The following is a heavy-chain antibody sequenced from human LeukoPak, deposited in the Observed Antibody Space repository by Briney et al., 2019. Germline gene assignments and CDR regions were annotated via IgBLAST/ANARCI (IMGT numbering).Heavy chain of an antibody. D-gene: IGHD3-3*01. CDR1: GFTFDDYA. CDR2: ISWNSGSI. Sequence: PGRSLRLSCAASGFTFDDYAMHWVRQAPGKGLEWASGISWNSGSIGYADSVKGRFTISRDNAKNSLYLQMNSLRAEDTALYYCAKEVARITIFGVAPPFSGMDVWGQGTTVTVSS. J-gene: IGHJ6*02. CDR3: AKEVARITIFGVAPPFSGMDV. V-gene: IGHV3-9*01.